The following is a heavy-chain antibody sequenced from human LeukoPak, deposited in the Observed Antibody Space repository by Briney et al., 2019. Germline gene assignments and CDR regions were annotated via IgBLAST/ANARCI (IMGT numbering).Heavy chain of an antibody. D-gene: IGHD3-22*01. J-gene: IGHJ4*02. CDR1: GISFSSHG. V-gene: IGHV3-33*01. CDR3: ARARNDYDSNGFSLLEY. CDR2: IWYDGSNI. Sequence: PGTSLRLSCVVSGISFSSHGMHWVRQAPGKGLEWVAVIWYDGSNIWYADSVKGRFTISRDNSKNTLCLQMNSLRAEDTALYYCARARNDYDSNGFSLLEYWGQGTLVTVSS.